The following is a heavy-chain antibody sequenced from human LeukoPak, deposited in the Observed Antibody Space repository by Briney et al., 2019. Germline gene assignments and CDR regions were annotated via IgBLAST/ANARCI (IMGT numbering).Heavy chain of an antibody. J-gene: IGHJ4*02. CDR1: GFIFSSYG. V-gene: IGHV3-30*02. Sequence: GGSLRLSCAASGFIFSSYGMHWVRQAPGKGLEWVAFIRYDGSHMKYADSIKGRFIISRDSSKNTLYLQMNSLRPEDTAVYYCAKIPGYCSGGSCYSAGVQLFTTDDYWGQGTLVTVSS. CDR3: AKIPGYCSGGSCYSAGVQLFTTDDY. D-gene: IGHD2-15*01. CDR2: IRYDGSHM.